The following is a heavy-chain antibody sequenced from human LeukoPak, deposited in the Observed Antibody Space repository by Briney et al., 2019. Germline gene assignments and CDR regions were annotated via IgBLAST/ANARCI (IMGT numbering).Heavy chain of an antibody. CDR3: ARVGIREDY. CDR1: GGSISSYY. Sequence: SETLSLTCTVSGGSISSYYWSWIRQPPGKGLEWIGYIYYSGSTNYNPSLKSRVTISVDTSKNQFSLKLSSVTAADTAVYYCARVGIREDYLGQGTLVTVSS. CDR2: IYYSGST. D-gene: IGHD6-13*01. V-gene: IGHV4-59*01. J-gene: IGHJ4*02.